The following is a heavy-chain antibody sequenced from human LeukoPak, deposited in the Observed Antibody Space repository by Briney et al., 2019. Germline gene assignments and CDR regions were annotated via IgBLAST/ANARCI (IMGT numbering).Heavy chain of an antibody. CDR1: AYSISSGYY. Sequence: SETLSLTCTVSAYSISSGYYWGWIRQPPGKGLEWIGSIYHSGRTYYNPSLKSRVTISADTSKNQFSLKLSSVTAADTAVYYCARALIPLNWFDPWGQGTLVTVSS. CDR3: ARALIPLNWFDP. D-gene: IGHD2-2*02. V-gene: IGHV4-38-2*02. CDR2: IYHSGRT. J-gene: IGHJ5*02.